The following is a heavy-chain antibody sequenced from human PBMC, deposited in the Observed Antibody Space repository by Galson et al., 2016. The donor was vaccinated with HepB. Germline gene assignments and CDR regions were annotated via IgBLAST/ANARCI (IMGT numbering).Heavy chain of an antibody. CDR3: ARHESPGAVSSIFDL. D-gene: IGHD1-26*01. Sequence: SETLSLTCTVSGGSIRGTSYCWGWIRQPPGKGLEWIGSIYYGGSTHYNSSLKSRVTMSIDTSNNQVYLKLSFLTAADTAMYYCARHESPGAVSSIFDLWGRGTQVTVSS. CDR2: IYYGGST. CDR1: GGSIRGTSYC. V-gene: IGHV4-39*01. J-gene: IGHJ2*01.